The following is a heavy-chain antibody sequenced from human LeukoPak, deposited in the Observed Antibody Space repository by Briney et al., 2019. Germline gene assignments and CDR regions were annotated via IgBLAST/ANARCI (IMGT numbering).Heavy chain of an antibody. Sequence: GGALRLSCLASGFTFSNSWMTWVRQAPGRGLEWVANIKEDGSDKQYVDSVRGRFTISRDNAKNSVSLQMDGLRAEDTAVYHCVRESDVWSGPGIGRPLDVWGKGTTVTVSS. D-gene: IGHD3-3*01. J-gene: IGHJ6*04. V-gene: IGHV3-7*01. CDR3: VRESDVWSGPGIGRPLDV. CDR1: GFTFSNSW. CDR2: IKEDGSDK.